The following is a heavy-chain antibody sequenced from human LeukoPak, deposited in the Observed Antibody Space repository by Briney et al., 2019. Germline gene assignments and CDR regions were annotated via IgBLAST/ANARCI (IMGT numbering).Heavy chain of an antibody. J-gene: IGHJ4*02. V-gene: IGHV4-39*01. D-gene: IGHD3-3*01. CDR2: IYYSGST. CDR3: AGYDFWSGPVLDY. Sequence: SETLSLTCTVSGGSISSSSYYWGWIRQPPGKGLEWIGSIYYSGSTYYNPSLKSRVTISVDTSKNQFSLKLSSVTAADTAVYYCAGYDFWSGPVLDYWGQGTLVTVSS. CDR1: GGSISSSSYY.